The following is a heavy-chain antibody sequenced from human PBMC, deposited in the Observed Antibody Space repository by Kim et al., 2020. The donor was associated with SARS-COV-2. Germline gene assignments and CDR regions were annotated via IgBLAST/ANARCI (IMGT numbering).Heavy chain of an antibody. CDR2: IESGGSNR. CDR1: GFTFSSYA. V-gene: IGHV3-23*03. J-gene: IGHJ4*01. D-gene: IGHD3-10*01. CDR3: ARSSHGSGVDNVAYPDY. Sequence: GGSLRLSCAASGFTFSSYAMTWVRQAPGKGLEWVSRIESGGSNRDYADSVKGRLTISRDDSKNTLYLQIYSLRPEATAVDYCARSSHGSGVDNVAYPDY.